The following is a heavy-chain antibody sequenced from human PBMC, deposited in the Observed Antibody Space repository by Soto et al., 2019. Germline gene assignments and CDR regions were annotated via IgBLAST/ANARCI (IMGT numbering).Heavy chain of an antibody. V-gene: IGHV4-39*01. CDR1: GGSISSSSYY. CDR2: IYYSGST. Sequence: SETLSLTCTVSGGSISSSSYYWGWIRQPPGKGLEWIGSIYYSGSTYYNPSLKSRVTISVDTSKNQFSLKLSSVTAADTAVYYCARISGKYSSSWYRAPSGGGAFDIWGQGTMVTVSS. D-gene: IGHD6-13*01. J-gene: IGHJ3*02. CDR3: ARISGKYSSSWYRAPSGGGAFDI.